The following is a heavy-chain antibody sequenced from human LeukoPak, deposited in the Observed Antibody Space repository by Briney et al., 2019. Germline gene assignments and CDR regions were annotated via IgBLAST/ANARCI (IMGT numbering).Heavy chain of an antibody. J-gene: IGHJ4*02. V-gene: IGHV4-38-2*01. Sequence: SETLSLTCDVSGYSISSGYYWGWIRHFPGKGLEWIGSINRSRNTYFNPSLKSRVTMSVDTSKNQFSLKLSSVTAADTAVYYCASTVTPRKYYFDYWGQGTLVTVSS. CDR3: ASTVTPRKYYFDY. D-gene: IGHD4-17*01. CDR1: GYSISSGYY. CDR2: INRSRNT.